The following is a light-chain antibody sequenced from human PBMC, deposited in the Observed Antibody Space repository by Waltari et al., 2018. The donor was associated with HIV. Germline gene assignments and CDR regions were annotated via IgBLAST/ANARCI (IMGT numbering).Light chain of an antibody. V-gene: IGLV1-51*01. J-gene: IGLJ2*01. Sequence: QSVLTHPPSVSAAAGQKVTISCSGSTPHIGSNYVSWYQQLPGTAPKLLIYDNNKRPSGIPDRFSGSKSGTSATLAITGLQTGDEAEYYCGTWDNSLSAVVFGRGTELTVL. CDR2: DNN. CDR1: TPHIGSNY. CDR3: GTWDNSLSAVV.